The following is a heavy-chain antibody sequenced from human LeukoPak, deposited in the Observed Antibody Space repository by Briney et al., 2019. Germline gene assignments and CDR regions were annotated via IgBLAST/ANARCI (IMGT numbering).Heavy chain of an antibody. V-gene: IGHV3-20*04. CDR2: INWNGGST. Sequence: GGSLRLSCAASGFTFDDYGMSWVRQAPGKGLEWASGINWNGGSTGYADSVKGRFTISRDNAKNSLYLQMNSLRAEDTALYYCARGEGDYGDYGSFDYWGQGTLVTVSS. CDR1: GFTFDDYG. J-gene: IGHJ4*02. CDR3: ARGEGDYGDYGSFDY. D-gene: IGHD4-17*01.